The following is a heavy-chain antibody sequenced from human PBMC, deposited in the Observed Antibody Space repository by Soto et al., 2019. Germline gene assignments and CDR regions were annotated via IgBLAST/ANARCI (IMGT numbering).Heavy chain of an antibody. CDR1: GGTFSSYA. CDR2: IIPIFGTA. D-gene: IGHD2-15*01. V-gene: IGHV1-69*12. J-gene: IGHJ5*02. Sequence: QVQLVQSGAEVKKPGSSVKVSCKASGGTFSSYAISWVRQAPGQGLEWMGGIIPIFGTANYAQKFQGRVKITADESTSTAYMELSSLRSEVTAVYYCARSGACSGGSCYSFDPWGQGTLVTVSS. CDR3: ARSGACSGGSCYSFDP.